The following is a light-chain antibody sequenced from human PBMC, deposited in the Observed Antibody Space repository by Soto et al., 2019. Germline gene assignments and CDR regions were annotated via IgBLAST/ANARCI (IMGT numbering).Light chain of an antibody. CDR3: QQFYTTLGT. CDR1: QSVLYSSNNKNY. J-gene: IGKJ2*01. CDR2: WAS. Sequence: DIVMTQSPDSLAVSLGERATINCKSSQSVLYSSNNKNYLAWYQQKPGQPPRNLISWASARESGVPDRFSGSGSGPDFTLTISSLQAEDVAVYYCQQFYTTLGTFGQGTKLEIK. V-gene: IGKV4-1*01.